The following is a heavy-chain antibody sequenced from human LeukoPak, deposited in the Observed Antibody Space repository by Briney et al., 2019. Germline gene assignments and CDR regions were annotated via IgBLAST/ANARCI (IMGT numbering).Heavy chain of an antibody. CDR3: AREMATILDY. V-gene: IGHV3-30-3*01. Sequence: GRSLRLSCAASGFTFSSYAMHWVRPAPGKGLEGVAVISYDGSNKYYADSVKGRFTISRDNSKNTLYLQMNSLRAEDTAVYYCAREMATILDYWGQGTLVTVSS. J-gene: IGHJ4*02. CDR1: GFTFSSYA. CDR2: ISYDGSNK. D-gene: IGHD5-24*01.